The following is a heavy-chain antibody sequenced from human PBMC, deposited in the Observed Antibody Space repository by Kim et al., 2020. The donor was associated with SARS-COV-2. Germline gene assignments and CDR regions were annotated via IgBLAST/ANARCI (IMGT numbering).Heavy chain of an antibody. D-gene: IGHD5-18*01. CDR3: AKTGIYTYGNHDH. CDR2: ISANGGTT. CDR1: GFTFNTYA. V-gene: IGHV3-23*01. J-gene: IGHJ4*02. Sequence: GGSLRLSCAASGFTFNTYAMNWVRQAPGKGLEWVSGISANGGTTYYAESVKGRFTISRDNSANMLFLQMNSLRADDTAVYHCAKTGIYTYGNHDHWGQGTLAT.